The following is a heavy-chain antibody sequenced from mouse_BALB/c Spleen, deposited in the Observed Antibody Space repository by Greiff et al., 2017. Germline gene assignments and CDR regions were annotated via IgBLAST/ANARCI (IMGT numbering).Heavy chain of an antibody. CDR1: GFNIKDTY. V-gene: IGHV14-3*02. CDR3: ARDRYDGFAY. CDR2: IDPANGNT. Sequence: EVKLMESGAELVKPGASVKLSCTASGFNIKDTYMHWVKQRPEQGLEWIGRIDPANGNTKYDPKFQGKATITADTSSNTAYLQLSSLTSEDTAVYYCARDRYDGFAYWGQGTLVTVSA. D-gene: IGHD2-14*01. J-gene: IGHJ3*01.